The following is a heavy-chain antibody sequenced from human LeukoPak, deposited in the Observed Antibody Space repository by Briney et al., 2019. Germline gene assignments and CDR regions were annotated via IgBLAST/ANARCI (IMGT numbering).Heavy chain of an antibody. CDR1: GYTFTGYY. V-gene: IGHV1-2*02. CDR3: AREDYSSGWQTAFDY. D-gene: IGHD6-19*01. CDR2: INPNSGGT. J-gene: IGHJ4*02. Sequence: GASVKVFCKASGYTFTGYYMHWVRQAPGQGLEWMGWINPNSGGTNYAQKFQGRVTMTRDTSISTAYMELSRLRSDDTAVYYCAREDYSSGWQTAFDYWGQGTLVTVSS.